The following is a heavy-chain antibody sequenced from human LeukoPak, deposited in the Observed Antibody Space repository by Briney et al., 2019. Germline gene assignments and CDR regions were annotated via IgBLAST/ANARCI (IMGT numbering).Heavy chain of an antibody. CDR2: ITGSGGNT. J-gene: IGHJ4*02. V-gene: IGHV3-23*01. CDR1: GFTFSNYA. CDR3: AKWGDYDVLTGYYVSDY. Sequence: GGSLRLSCSASGFTFSNYAMSWVRQAPGKGLEWVSAITGSGGNTYYADSVKGRFTIPRDNSKNTVFLQMNSLRAEDTAVYYCAKWGDYDVLTGYYVSDYWGQGTLVTVSS. D-gene: IGHD3-9*01.